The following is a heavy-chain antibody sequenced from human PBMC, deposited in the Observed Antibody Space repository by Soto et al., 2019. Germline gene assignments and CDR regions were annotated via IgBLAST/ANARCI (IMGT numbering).Heavy chain of an antibody. J-gene: IGHJ6*02. Sequence: QVRLVQSGAEVKKPGSSVKVSCKASGGTFSSYAISWVRQAPGQGLEWMGGIIPIFGTANYAQKFQGRVTITADKSTSTAYMELSSLRSEDTAVYYCARDLWFGDSTDYYYGMDVWGQGTTVTVSS. CDR1: GGTFSSYA. CDR2: IIPIFGTA. CDR3: ARDLWFGDSTDYYYGMDV. D-gene: IGHD3-10*01. V-gene: IGHV1-69*06.